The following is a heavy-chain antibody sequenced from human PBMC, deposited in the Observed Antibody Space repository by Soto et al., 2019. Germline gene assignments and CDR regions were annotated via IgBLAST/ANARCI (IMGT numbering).Heavy chain of an antibody. CDR2: INHSGIT. V-gene: IGHV4-34*10. CDR1: GGSFRGYF. CDR3: ARRFCSDSYCSYFDY. Sequence: KASETLSLTCAVYGGSFRGYFWSWIRQPPGKGLEWIGEINHSGITSYSPSLGSRVTTSVDTPKTQFSLRLRPVTAADTAIYYCARRFCSDSYCSYFDYWGRGTLVTVSS. J-gene: IGHJ4*02. D-gene: IGHD2-15*01.